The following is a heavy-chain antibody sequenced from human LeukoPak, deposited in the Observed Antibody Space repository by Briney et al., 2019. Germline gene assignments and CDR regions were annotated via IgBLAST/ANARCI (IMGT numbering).Heavy chain of an antibody. CDR1: GYTFTSYY. J-gene: IGHJ4*02. CDR3: ARVRTKNDYSKSLGY. CDR2: INPSGGST. D-gene: IGHD4-11*01. Sequence: ASVKVSCKASGYTFTSYYMHWVRQAPGQGLEWMGIINPSGGSTSYAQKFQRRVTMTRDTSTSTVYMELSSLRSEDTAVYYCARVRTKNDYSKSLGYWGQGTLVTVSS. V-gene: IGHV1-46*01.